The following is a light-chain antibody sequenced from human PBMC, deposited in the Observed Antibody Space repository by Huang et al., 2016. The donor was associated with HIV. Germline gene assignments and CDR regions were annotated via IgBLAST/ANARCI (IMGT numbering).Light chain of an antibody. J-gene: IGKJ1*01. V-gene: IGKV1-39*01. Sequence: DIQMTQSPSSLSESVGDTVPITCRASQSIGNKLHWYQQKPGKAPNLLIYKASNLQSGVPSRFSGSGSGTDFTLTIRGLQPEDFAVYYCQQSYSSWWTFGQGTKVEI. CDR3: QQSYSSWWT. CDR2: KAS. CDR1: QSIGNK.